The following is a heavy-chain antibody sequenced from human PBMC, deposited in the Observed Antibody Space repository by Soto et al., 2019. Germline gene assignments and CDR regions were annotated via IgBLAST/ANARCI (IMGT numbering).Heavy chain of an antibody. CDR3: AKKAPSWDEGAFDI. V-gene: IGHV3-23*01. D-gene: IGHD2-2*01. CDR2: ISGTGGRT. J-gene: IGHJ3*02. Sequence: EVQLLESGGGLVQPGGSLRLSCEASGFTFSSDAMSWVRQAPGKGLEWVSAISGTGGRTYYADSVKGRFTISRDNSNNTLYLQMNSLRAEDTAVYYCAKKAPSWDEGAFDIWGQGTMVTVSS. CDR1: GFTFSSDA.